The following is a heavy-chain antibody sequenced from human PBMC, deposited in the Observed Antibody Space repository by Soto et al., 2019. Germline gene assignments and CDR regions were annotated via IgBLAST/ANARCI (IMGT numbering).Heavy chain of an antibody. CDR3: AHRRPYSSSTGGGAFAI. J-gene: IGHJ3*02. CDR2: IYWDDDK. Sequence: QITLKESGPPLVKPTQTLTLTCSFSGFSLSTGGMGVGWIRQPPGKALEWLALIYWDDDKRYSPSLNGRLTITKDTSKNQVVLTMTNMDPGDTATYYCAHRRPYSSSTGGGAFAIWGQGTMVTVSS. V-gene: IGHV2-5*02. D-gene: IGHD6-6*01. CDR1: GFSLSTGGMG.